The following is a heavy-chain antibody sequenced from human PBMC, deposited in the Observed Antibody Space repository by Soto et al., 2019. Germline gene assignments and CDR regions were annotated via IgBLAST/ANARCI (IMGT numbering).Heavy chain of an antibody. J-gene: IGHJ5*02. D-gene: IGHD6-13*01. V-gene: IGHV1-69*12. CDR2: IIPIFGTA. CDR3: ARGSRIAAAGPLGNWFDP. Sequence: QVQLVQSGAEVKKPGSSVKVSCKASGGTFSSYAISWVRQAPGQGLEWMGGIIPIFGTANYAQKFQGRVTITADXXTXTVXMELSSLRSEDTAVYYCARGSRIAAAGPLGNWFDPWGQGTLVTVSS. CDR1: GGTFSSYA.